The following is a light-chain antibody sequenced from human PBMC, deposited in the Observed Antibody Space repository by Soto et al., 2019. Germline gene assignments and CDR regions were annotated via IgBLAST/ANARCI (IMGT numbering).Light chain of an antibody. J-gene: IGKJ4*01. CDR1: QSVSSN. Sequence: IVMAQSPATLSVSPGERATLSCRASQSVSSNLAWYQQKPGQAPRLLSYGAFTRATGIPARFSGSGSGTDFTLSISRLEPEDFAVYYCQQYASSPLRTFGGGTKVDIK. CDR3: QQYASSPLRT. V-gene: IGKV3-15*01. CDR2: GAF.